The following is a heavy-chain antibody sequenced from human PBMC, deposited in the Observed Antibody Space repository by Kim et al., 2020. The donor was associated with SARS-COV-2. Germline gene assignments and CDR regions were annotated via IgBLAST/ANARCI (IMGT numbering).Heavy chain of an antibody. CDR2: ISYDGSNK. V-gene: IGHV3-30*18. D-gene: IGHD2-2*01. J-gene: IGHJ6*02. CDR3: AKGDIVVVPAAMMGVYYYGMDV. Sequence: GGSLRLSCAASGFTFSSYGMHWVRQAPGKGLEWVAVISYDGSNKYYADSVKGRFTISRDNSKNTLYLQMNSLRAEDTAVYYCAKGDIVVVPAAMMGVYYYGMDVWGQGTTVTVSS. CDR1: GFTFSSYG.